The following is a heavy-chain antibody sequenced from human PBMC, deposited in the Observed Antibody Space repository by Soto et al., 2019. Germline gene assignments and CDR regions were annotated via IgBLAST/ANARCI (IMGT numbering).Heavy chain of an antibody. Sequence: NPSETLSLTCTVSGGSISSGDYYWSWIRQPPGKGLEWIGYIYYSGSTYYNPSLKSRVTISVDTSKNQFSLKLSSVTAADAAVYYCARIRGVISYRFDPWGQGTLVTVS. CDR3: ARIRGVISYRFDP. CDR1: GGSISSGDYY. CDR2: IYYSGST. D-gene: IGHD3-10*01. V-gene: IGHV4-30-4*01. J-gene: IGHJ5*02.